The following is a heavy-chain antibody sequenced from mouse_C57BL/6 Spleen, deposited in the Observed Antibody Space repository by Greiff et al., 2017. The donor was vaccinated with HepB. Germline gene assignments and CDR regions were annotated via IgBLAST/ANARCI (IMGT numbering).Heavy chain of an antibody. Sequence: EVKLVESGEGLVKPGGSLKLSCAASGFTFSSYAMSWVRQTPEKRLEWVAYISSGGDYIYYADTVKGRFTISRDNARNTLYLQMSSLKSEDTAMYYCTREEGGFSNFDVWGTGTTVTVSS. V-gene: IGHV5-9-1*02. CDR2: ISSGGDYI. CDR1: GFTFSSYA. CDR3: TREEGGFSNFDV. J-gene: IGHJ1*03.